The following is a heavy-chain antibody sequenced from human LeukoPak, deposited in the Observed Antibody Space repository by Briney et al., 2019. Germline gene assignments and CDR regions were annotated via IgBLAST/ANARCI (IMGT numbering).Heavy chain of an antibody. Sequence: GGSLRLSCAASGFTFSSYGMHWVRQAPGKGLEWVAFIRYDGSNKYYADSVKGRFTISRDNSKNTLYLQMNSLRAEDTAVYYCARGDHIVARPFRFDYWGQGTLVTVSS. CDR2: IRYDGSNK. D-gene: IGHD6-6*01. V-gene: IGHV3-30*02. CDR3: ARGDHIVARPFRFDY. CDR1: GFTFSSYG. J-gene: IGHJ4*02.